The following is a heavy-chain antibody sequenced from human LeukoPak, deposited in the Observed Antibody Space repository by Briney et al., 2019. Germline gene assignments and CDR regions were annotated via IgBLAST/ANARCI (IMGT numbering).Heavy chain of an antibody. V-gene: IGHV3-53*01. CDR2: IYSGGST. D-gene: IGHD1-26*01. J-gene: IGHJ4*02. Sequence: GGSLRLSCAASGFTVSSNYMSWVRQAPGKGLEWVSVIYSGGSTYYADSVKGRFTISRDNSKNTLYLQMNSLRAEDTAVYYCAKDSVWEPGDYWGQGTLVTVSS. CDR3: AKDSVWEPGDY. CDR1: GFTVSSNY.